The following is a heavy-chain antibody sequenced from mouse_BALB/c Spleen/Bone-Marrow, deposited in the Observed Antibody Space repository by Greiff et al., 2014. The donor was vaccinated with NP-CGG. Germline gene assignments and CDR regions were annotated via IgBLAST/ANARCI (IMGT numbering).Heavy chain of an antibody. D-gene: IGHD2-3*01. J-gene: IGHJ4*01. Sequence: VQLQQSGAELMKPVASVKISCKTTGYTFSGYWIEWVKQRPGHGLEWIGEILPGSTSTNYNEKFKDRATFTADTSSNTAYIQLSSLTSEDSAVYYCARDGYSSLAMDYWGQGTSVTVSS. CDR3: ARDGYSSLAMDY. CDR2: ILPGSTST. CDR1: GYTFSGYW. V-gene: IGHV1-9*01.